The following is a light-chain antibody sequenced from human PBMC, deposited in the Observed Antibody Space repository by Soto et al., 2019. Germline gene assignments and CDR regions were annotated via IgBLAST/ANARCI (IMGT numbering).Light chain of an antibody. CDR1: TSNIGNNP. Sequence: QSALTQPPSASGTPGQRVTISCSGSTSNIGNNPVNWFQQLPGTAPKLLIYGNNQRPSGVPDRFSGSKSGTSASLAISGLQSEDEADYYSAAWDDSLTAYVFGTGTKVTVL. J-gene: IGLJ1*01. CDR2: GNN. CDR3: AAWDDSLTAYV. V-gene: IGLV1-44*01.